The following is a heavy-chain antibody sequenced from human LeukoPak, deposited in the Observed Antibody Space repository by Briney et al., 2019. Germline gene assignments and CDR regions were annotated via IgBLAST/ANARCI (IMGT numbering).Heavy chain of an antibody. CDR3: ARVAPSDAVYSSGSDLDY. CDR1: GYTFTGYY. Sequence: ASVKVSCKASGYTFTGYYMHWVRQAPGQGLEWMGIINPSGGSTSYAQKFQGRVTMTRDTSTSTVYMELSSLRSEDTAVYYCARVAPSDAVYSSGSDLDYWGQGTLVTVSS. CDR2: INPSGGST. J-gene: IGHJ4*02. D-gene: IGHD6-19*01. V-gene: IGHV1-46*01.